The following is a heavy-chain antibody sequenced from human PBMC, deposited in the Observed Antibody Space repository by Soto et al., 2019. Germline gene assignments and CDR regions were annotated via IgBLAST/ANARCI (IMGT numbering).Heavy chain of an antibody. CDR3: ARDVSSDTTGFRGYDL. CDR1: GGTVSSYA. Sequence: QLHLVQSGAEVKKAGSSVKVSCKASGGTVSSYAITWVRQAPGKGLEWMGVFIPIFVSAHYAPKFQGRITITADESTSTAYMELSGLTSEDTAIYYGARDVSSDTTGFRGYDLWGQGTQVTFSS. CDR2: FIPIFVSA. D-gene: IGHD3-10*01. V-gene: IGHV1-69*01. J-gene: IGHJ4*02.